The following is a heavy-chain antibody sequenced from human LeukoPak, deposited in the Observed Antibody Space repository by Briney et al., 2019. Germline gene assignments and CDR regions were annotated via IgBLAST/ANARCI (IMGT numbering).Heavy chain of an antibody. V-gene: IGHV3-30*04. CDR3: ARDLFSRDGYNAVDY. CDR2: ISYDGVNK. Sequence: GGSLRLSCAASGFTFSTYTIHWVRQAPGKGPDWLALISYDGVNKYYADSVKGRFTISRDNPRNTLYLQMNSLRAEDTAVYYCARDLFSRDGYNAVDYWGQGTLVTVSS. CDR1: GFTFSTYT. J-gene: IGHJ4*02. D-gene: IGHD5-24*01.